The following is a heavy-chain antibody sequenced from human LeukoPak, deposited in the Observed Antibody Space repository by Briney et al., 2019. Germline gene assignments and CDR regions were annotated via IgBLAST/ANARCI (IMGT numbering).Heavy chain of an antibody. CDR1: GFTFSNNW. V-gene: IGHV3-7*01. D-gene: IGHD6-19*01. CDR3: ARIIKVAGTPSFDY. Sequence: GGSLRLSCAASGFTFSNNWMSWVRQAPGKGLEWVANIKYDGSEKYYVGSVKGRFTISRDNAKSSLYLQMNSLRAEDTAVYYCARIIKVAGTPSFDYWGQGTLVTVSS. J-gene: IGHJ4*02. CDR2: IKYDGSEK.